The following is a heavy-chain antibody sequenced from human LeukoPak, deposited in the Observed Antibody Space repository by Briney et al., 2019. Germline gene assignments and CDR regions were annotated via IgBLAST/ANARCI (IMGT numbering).Heavy chain of an antibody. V-gene: IGHV3-69-1*01. CDR2: ISISGAI. CDR3: STAKFDS. CDR1: GFTLSGYS. J-gene: IGHJ4*02. Sequence: GGSLRLACAASGFTLSGYSMNWVRRAPGKGLEWVSHISISGAIYYADSVQGRFSISRDNAKNSLFLQMSSLRAEDTAVYYRSTAKFDSWGQGTLVTVSS.